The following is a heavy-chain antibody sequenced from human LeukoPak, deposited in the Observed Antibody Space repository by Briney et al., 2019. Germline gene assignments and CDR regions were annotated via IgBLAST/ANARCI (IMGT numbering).Heavy chain of an antibody. D-gene: IGHD6-19*01. CDR3: AREGRYSSGWYDDYFDY. CDR1: GFTVSSNY. J-gene: IGHJ4*02. CDR2: IYSGGST. Sequence: GGSLRLSCAASGFTVSSNYMSWVRQAPGKGLEWVSVIYSGGSTYYADSVKGRFTISRDNSKNTLYLQMNSLRAEDTAVYYCAREGRYSSGWYDDYFDYWGQGTLVTVSS. V-gene: IGHV3-53*01.